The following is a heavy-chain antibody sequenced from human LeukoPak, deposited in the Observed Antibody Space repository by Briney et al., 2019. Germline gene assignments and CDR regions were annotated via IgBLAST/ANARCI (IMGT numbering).Heavy chain of an antibody. D-gene: IGHD2-2*01. CDR3: ARALGYCSSTSCPPWFDP. CDR1: GYTFTSYG. Sequence: ASVKVSCKASGYTFTSYGISWVRQAPGQGLEWMGWISAYNGNTNYAQKLQGRVTMTTDTSTSTAYMELRSLRSDDTVVYYCARALGYCSSTSCPPWFDPWGQGTLVTVSS. J-gene: IGHJ5*02. V-gene: IGHV1-18*01. CDR2: ISAYNGNT.